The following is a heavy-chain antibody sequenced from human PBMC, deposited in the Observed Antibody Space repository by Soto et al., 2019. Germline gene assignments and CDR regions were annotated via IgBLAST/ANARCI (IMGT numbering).Heavy chain of an antibody. D-gene: IGHD5-18*01. J-gene: IGHJ4*02. CDR1: GGSFSGYY. Sequence: SETLSLTCAVYGGSFSGYYWSWIRQPPGKGLEWIGEINHSGSTNYNPSLKSRVTISVDTSKNQFSLKLSSVTAADTAVYYCARRGSYGYPFDYWGQGTLVTVSS. V-gene: IGHV4-34*01. CDR2: INHSGST. CDR3: ARRGSYGYPFDY.